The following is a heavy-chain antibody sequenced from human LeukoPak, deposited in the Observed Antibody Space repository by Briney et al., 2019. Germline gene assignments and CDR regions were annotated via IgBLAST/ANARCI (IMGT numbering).Heavy chain of an antibody. V-gene: IGHV3-7*03. CDR1: GFTFSRDW. CDR2: IKKDGSEK. Sequence: GGSLRLSCAASGFTFSRDWMSWVRQAPGKGLEWVANIKKDGSEKYYVDSVKGRFTISRDNAKNSLYLQMNSLRVEDTAVYYCARGSYYFDSSGHHYYFDYWGQGTLDTVSS. D-gene: IGHD3-22*01. CDR3: ARGSYYFDSSGHHYYFDY. J-gene: IGHJ4*02.